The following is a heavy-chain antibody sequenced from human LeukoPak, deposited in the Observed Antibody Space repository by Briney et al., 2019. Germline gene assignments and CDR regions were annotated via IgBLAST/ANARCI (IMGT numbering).Heavy chain of an antibody. CDR1: GYSFTSYG. V-gene: IGHV1-18*01. J-gene: IGHJ5*02. D-gene: IGHD4-17*01. CDR2: ISAYNGNT. CDR3: ARTTVTTARWFDP. Sequence: ASVKVSCKASGYSFTSYGISWVRQAPGQGLEWMGWISAYNGNTNYAQKLQGTVTMTTDTSTSTAYMELRSLRFDDTAVYYCARTTVTTARWFDPWGQGTLVTVSS.